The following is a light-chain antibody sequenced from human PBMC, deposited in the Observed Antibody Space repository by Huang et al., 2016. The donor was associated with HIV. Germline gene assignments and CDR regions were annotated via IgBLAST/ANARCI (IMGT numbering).Light chain of an antibody. CDR1: QTLLQSKGYNY. CDR2: LGS. Sequence: DIVMTQSPLSLPVTPGEPASISCRSSQTLLQSKGYNYWDWYLQKPGQSPQLLIYLGSNLAPGVPDRFSGSGSGTDFTLKISRVEAEDVGVYYCMQALQTPRTFGQGTKVEIK. J-gene: IGKJ1*01. CDR3: MQALQTPRT. V-gene: IGKV2-28*01.